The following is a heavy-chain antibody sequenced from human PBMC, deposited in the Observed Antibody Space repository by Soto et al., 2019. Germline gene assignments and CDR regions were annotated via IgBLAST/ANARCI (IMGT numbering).Heavy chain of an antibody. CDR2: ISSTTNYI. CDR1: GFTFTRYS. J-gene: IGHJ4*02. CDR3: ARESEDLTSNFDY. V-gene: IGHV3-21*06. Sequence: EVQLVESGGGLVKPGGFLRLSCAASGFTFTRYSMNWVRQAPGKGLEWVSSISSTTNYIYYGDSMKGRFTISRDNAKNSLYLEMNSLRAEDRAVYYCARESEDLTSNFDYWGQGTLVTVSS.